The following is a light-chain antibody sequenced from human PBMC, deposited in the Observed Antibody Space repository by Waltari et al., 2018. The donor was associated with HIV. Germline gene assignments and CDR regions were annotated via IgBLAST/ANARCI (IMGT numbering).Light chain of an antibody. Sequence: EIVLTQSPGTLSLSPGDRATLSCRASQSVSSTYLAWYQQKPGQAPRLLIYGASSRATGIPDRFSGSGSGTDFTLTVSRLEPEDLAVYYCQQYGSSPQTFGQGTKVEIK. CDR2: GAS. CDR3: QQYGSSPQT. V-gene: IGKV3-20*01. CDR1: QSVSSTY. J-gene: IGKJ1*01.